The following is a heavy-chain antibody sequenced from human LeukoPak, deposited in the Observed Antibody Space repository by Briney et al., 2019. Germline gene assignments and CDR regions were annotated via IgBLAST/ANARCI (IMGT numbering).Heavy chain of an antibody. CDR1: GYTFTSYG. CDR3: ARGPYCSSTSCYMGYYYYMDV. V-gene: IGHV1-2*02. Sequence: ASVKVSCKASGYTFTSYGISWVRQAPGQGLEWMGWINPNSGGTNYAQKFQGRVTMTRDTSISTAYMELSRLRSDDTAVYYCARGPYCSSTSCYMGYYYYMDVWGKGTTVTISS. CDR2: INPNSGGT. J-gene: IGHJ6*03. D-gene: IGHD2-2*01.